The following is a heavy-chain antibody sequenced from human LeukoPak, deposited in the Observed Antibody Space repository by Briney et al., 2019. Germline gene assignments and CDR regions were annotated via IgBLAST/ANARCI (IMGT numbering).Heavy chain of an antibody. CDR1: GFTFSSYA. CDR3: ARDRGQEGYFDL. D-gene: IGHD3-10*01. J-gene: IGHJ2*01. V-gene: IGHV3-30-3*01. Sequence: GGSLRLSCAASGFTFSSYAMHWVRQAPGKGLEWVAVISYDGSNKYYADSVKGRFTISRDNSKNTLYLQMNSLRAEDTAVYYCARDRGQEGYFDLWGRGTLVTVSS. CDR2: ISYDGSNK.